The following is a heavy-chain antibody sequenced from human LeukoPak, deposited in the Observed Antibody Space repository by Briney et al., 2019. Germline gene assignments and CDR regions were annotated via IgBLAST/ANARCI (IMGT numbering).Heavy chain of an antibody. CDR2: IYYSGSS. D-gene: IGHD3-10*01. V-gene: IGHV4-39*07. CDR3: ARYYYASGRYYFDY. Sequence: SETLSLTCTVSGGSIYSSTYYWDWIRQPPGEGLEWIGNIYYSGSSYYNPSLKSRVTISADTSKNQVSLKLSSVTAADTAIYYCARYYYASGRYYFDYWGQGTLVTVSS. CDR1: GGSIYSSTYY. J-gene: IGHJ4*02.